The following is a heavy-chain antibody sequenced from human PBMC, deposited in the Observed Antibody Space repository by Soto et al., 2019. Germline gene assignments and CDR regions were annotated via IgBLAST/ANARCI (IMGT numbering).Heavy chain of an antibody. CDR1: GFTFSSYA. CDR2: ISGSGSST. CDR3: AKDIKTSSTRGTFDM. Sequence: GGSLRLSCTASGFTFSSYAMNWVRQAPGKGLEWVSGISGSGSSTYYADSVKGRFTISRDNSKNTLYVQMNSLRADDTAVYYCAKDIKTSSTRGTFDMWGQGTMVTVSS. V-gene: IGHV3-23*01. J-gene: IGHJ3*02. D-gene: IGHD6-13*01.